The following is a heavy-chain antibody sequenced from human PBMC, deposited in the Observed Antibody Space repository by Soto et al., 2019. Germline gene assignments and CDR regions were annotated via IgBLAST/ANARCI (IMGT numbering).Heavy chain of an antibody. CDR3: AADHYDILTGLGY. V-gene: IGHV1-58*01. J-gene: IGHJ4*02. D-gene: IGHD3-9*01. Sequence: SVKVSCKASGYTFTSSSVQWVRHARGQRLEWIGWIVVGSGNTNYAQKFQERVTITRDMSTSTAYMELSSLRSEDTAVYYCAADHYDILTGLGYWGQGTLVTVSS. CDR2: IVVGSGNT. CDR1: GYTFTSSS.